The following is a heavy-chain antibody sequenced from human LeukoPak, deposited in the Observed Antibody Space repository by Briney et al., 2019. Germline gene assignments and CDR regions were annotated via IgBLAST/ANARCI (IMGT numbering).Heavy chain of an antibody. CDR1: GSTVSSNY. J-gene: IGHJ6*02. CDR3: ARDLIAAAAGNGMDV. V-gene: IGHV3-53*05. Sequence: GGSLRLSCAASGSTVSSNYMSWVRQAPGKGLEWVSVIYSGGSTYYADSVKGRFTISRDNSKNTLYLQMNSLRAEDTAVYYCARDLIAAAAGNGMDVWGQGTTVTVSS. CDR2: IYSGGST. D-gene: IGHD6-13*01.